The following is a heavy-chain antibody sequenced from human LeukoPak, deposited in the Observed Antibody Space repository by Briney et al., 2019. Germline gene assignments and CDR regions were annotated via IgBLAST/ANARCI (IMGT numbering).Heavy chain of an antibody. D-gene: IGHD4-17*01. CDR3: ARGRANNYGDYGSNWFDP. V-gene: IGHV4-61*02. CDR1: GGSISRGSYY. Sequence: SETLSLTCTVSGGSISRGSYYWSWIRQPAGKGLEWIGRIYTSGSTNYNPSLKSRVTISVDTSKNQFSLKLSSVTAADTAVYYCARGRANNYGDYGSNWFDPWGQGTLVTVSS. J-gene: IGHJ5*02. CDR2: IYTSGST.